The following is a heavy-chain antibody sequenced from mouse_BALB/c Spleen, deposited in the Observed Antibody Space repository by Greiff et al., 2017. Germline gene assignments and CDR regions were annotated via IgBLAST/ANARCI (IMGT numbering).Heavy chain of an antibody. D-gene: IGHD2-14*01. V-gene: IGHV1-14*01. CDR1: GYTFTSYV. CDR2: INPYNDGT. J-gene: IGHJ3*01. Sequence: QLQQSGPELVKPGASVKMSCKASGYTFTSYVMHWVKQKPGQGLEWIGYINPYNDGTKYNEKFKGKATLTSDKSSSTAYMELSSLTSEDSAVYYCARGGNYRYDGGAWFAYWGQGTLVTVSA. CDR3: ARGGNYRYDGGAWFAY.